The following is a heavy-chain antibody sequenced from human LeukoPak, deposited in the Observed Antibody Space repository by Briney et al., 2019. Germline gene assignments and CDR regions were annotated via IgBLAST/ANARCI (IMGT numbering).Heavy chain of an antibody. CDR2: ISYDGSNK. D-gene: IGHD6-13*01. Sequence: GGSLRLFCAASGFTFSSYGMHWVRQAPGKGLEWVAVISYDGSNKYYADSVKGRFTISRDNSKNTLYLQMNSLRAEDTAVYYCAKDLSISSSWYWYYYYGMDVWGQGTTVTVSS. V-gene: IGHV3-30*18. CDR1: GFTFSSYG. J-gene: IGHJ6*02. CDR3: AKDLSISSSWYWYYYYGMDV.